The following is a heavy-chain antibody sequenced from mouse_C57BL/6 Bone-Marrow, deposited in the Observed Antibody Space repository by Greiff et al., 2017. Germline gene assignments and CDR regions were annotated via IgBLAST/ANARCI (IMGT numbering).Heavy chain of an antibody. J-gene: IGHJ3*01. D-gene: IGHD2-3*01. V-gene: IGHV5-12*01. Sequence: VQGVESGGGLVQPGGSLNLSCAASGFTFSDYYMYWVRQTPEKRLEWVAYISNGGGSTYSPDTVKGRFTISRDNAKNTLYLQMSRLKSEDTAMYYCARQFYDGYYGFAYWGQGTLVTVAA. CDR3: ARQFYDGYYGFAY. CDR2: ISNGGGST. CDR1: GFTFSDYY.